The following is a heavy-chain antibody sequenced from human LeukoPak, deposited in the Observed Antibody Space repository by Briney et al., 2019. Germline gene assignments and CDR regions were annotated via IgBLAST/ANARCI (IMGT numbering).Heavy chain of an antibody. CDR3: ARAIATKPYYYYYYMDV. V-gene: IGHV4-59*01. CDR2: IYYSGST. CDR1: GGSISSYY. Sequence: SETLSLTCTVSGGSISSYYWSWIRQPPGKGLEWIGYIYYSGSTNYNPSLMSRVTISVDTSKNQFSLKLSSVTAADSAVYYCARAIATKPYYYYYYMDVWGKGTTVTVSS. D-gene: IGHD2-21*01. J-gene: IGHJ6*03.